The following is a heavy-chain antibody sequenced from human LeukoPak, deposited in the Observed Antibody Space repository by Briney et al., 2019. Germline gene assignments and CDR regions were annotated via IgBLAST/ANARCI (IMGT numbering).Heavy chain of an antibody. J-gene: IGHJ4*02. V-gene: IGHV1-2*02. CDR3: ARDEGIVEGFNY. Sequence: GASVKVSCKASGYTFTGYYMHWVRQAPGQGLGWMGWINPNSGGTNYAQKFQGRVTMTRDTSISTAYMELSRLRSDDTAVYYCARDEGIVEGFNYWGQGTLVTVSS. CDR2: INPNSGGT. D-gene: IGHD2-15*01. CDR1: GYTFTGYY.